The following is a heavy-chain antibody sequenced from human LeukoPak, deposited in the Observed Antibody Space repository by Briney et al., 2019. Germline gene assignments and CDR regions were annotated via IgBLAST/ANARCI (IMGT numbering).Heavy chain of an antibody. CDR2: IYYTGST. D-gene: IGHD3-10*01. Sequence: PSETLSLTCTVSGASISSYYWSWMRQPPGKGLECIGYIYYTGSTNYNPSLKSRVTMSVDTSKNQFPLKLGSVTVGGPAVVFCWGVTEFYGSGRSQNYYSYYLDVWGKGTTVTISS. V-gene: IGHV4-59*12. J-gene: IGHJ6*03. CDR3: WGVTEFYGSGRSQNYYSYYLDV. CDR1: GASISSYY.